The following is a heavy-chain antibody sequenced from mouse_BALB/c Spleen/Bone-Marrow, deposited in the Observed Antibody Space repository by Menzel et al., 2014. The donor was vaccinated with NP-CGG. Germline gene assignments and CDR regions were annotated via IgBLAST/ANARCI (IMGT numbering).Heavy chain of an antibody. CDR2: VNPDSNTV. Sequence: VQLQQSGGGLVQPGGSLKLPCAASGFDFSRYWMSWVRQAPGKGLEWIGEVNPDSNTVNYTPSLKDKFIISRDNAKNTLYLQMSKVRSEDTALYYCARLGYYGSFAYWGQGTLVTVSA. V-gene: IGHV4-1*02. D-gene: IGHD1-2*01. CDR1: GFDFSRYW. J-gene: IGHJ3*01. CDR3: ARLGYYGSFAY.